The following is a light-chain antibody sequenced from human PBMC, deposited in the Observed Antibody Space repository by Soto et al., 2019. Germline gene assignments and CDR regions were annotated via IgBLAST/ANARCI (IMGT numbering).Light chain of an antibody. Sequence: QSVLTQSASVSGSPGQSITISCTGTSSDVGGYNYVSWYQQRPGKAPKLMFSEVSNRPSGVSNRFSGSKSGNTASLTISGLQAEDEADYYCSSYTGSATLVFGGGTKVTVL. CDR3: SSYTGSATLV. CDR1: SSDVGGYNY. CDR2: EVS. V-gene: IGLV2-14*01. J-gene: IGLJ3*02.